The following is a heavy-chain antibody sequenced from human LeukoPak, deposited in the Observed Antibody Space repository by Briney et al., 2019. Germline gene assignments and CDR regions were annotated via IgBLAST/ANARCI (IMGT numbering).Heavy chain of an antibody. CDR1: GFTFSNYW. CDR2: INSDGSST. V-gene: IGHV3-74*01. Sequence: GGSLRLSCAASGFTFSNYWMHWVRQAPGKGLVWVSRINSDGSSTSYADSVKGRFTISRDNAKNTLYLQMNSLRAEDTAVYYCARGPSQDYYMDVWGKGTTVTISS. CDR3: ARGPSQDYYMDV. J-gene: IGHJ6*03.